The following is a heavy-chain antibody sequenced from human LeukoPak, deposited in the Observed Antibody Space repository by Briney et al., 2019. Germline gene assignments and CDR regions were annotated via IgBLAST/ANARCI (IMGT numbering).Heavy chain of an antibody. CDR3: ARESSYSSATVDY. D-gene: IGHD6-25*01. V-gene: IGHV3-74*01. CDR2: INTEGSST. J-gene: IGHJ4*02. CDR1: GFTFSSHW. Sequence: GSLRLSCAASGFTFSSHWMHWVRQAPGKGLVWVSRINTEGSSTSYADSVKGRFTISRDNAKNTLYLQMNSLRAEDTAVYYCARESSYSSATVDYWGQGTLVTVSS.